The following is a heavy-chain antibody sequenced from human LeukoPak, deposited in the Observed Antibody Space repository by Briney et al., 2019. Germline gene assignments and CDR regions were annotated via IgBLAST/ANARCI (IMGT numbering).Heavy chain of an antibody. CDR1: GFTFSSYA. J-gene: IGHJ6*03. D-gene: IGHD1-26*01. CDR2: ISGSGGST. V-gene: IGHV3-23*01. Sequence: PGGSLRLSCAASGFTFSSYAMSWVRQAPGKGLEWVSAISGSGGSTYYADSVRGRFTISRDNSKNTLYLQMNSLRAEDTAVYYCARGVGATISYYHYYIDVWGKGTTVTVSS. CDR3: ARGVGATISYYHYYIDV.